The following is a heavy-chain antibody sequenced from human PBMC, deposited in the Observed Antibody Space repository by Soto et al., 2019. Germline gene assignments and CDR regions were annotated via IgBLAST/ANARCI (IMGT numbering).Heavy chain of an antibody. CDR2: ISSSSSTI. V-gene: IGHV3-48*01. CDR1: GFTFSSYS. CDR3: ARSFMVRGVIETYYMDV. Sequence: GGSLRLSCAASGFTFSSYSMNWVRQAPGKGLEWVSYISSSSSTIYYADSVKGRFTISRDNAKNSLYLQMNSLRAEDTAVYYCARSFMVRGVIETYYMDVWGKGTTVTVSS. D-gene: IGHD3-10*01. J-gene: IGHJ6*03.